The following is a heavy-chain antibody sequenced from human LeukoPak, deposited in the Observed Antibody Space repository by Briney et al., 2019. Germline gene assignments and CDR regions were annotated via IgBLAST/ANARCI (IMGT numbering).Heavy chain of an antibody. CDR3: ARDRRRLRLGELSPDFDY. CDR1: GFTFTSYD. Sequence: ASVKVSCKASGFTFTSYDISWVRQAPGQGLEWMGWISAYNGNTNYAQKLQGRVTMTTDTSTSTAYMELRSLRSDDTAVYYCARDRRRLRLGELSPDFDYWGQGTLVTVSS. V-gene: IGHV1-18*01. CDR2: ISAYNGNT. D-gene: IGHD3-16*02. J-gene: IGHJ4*02.